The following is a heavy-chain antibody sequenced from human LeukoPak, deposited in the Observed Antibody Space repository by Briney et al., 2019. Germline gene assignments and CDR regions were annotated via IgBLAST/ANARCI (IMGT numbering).Heavy chain of an antibody. CDR3: ARVTGYRIEDYFDY. CDR2: IYYSGIT. J-gene: IGHJ4*02. D-gene: IGHD6-13*01. V-gene: IGHV4-39*07. CDR1: GGSISSSSYY. Sequence: SETLSLTCTVSGGSISSSSYYWGWIRQPPGKGLEWIGSIYYSGITYYNPSLKSRVTISVETSKNEFSLKLRSVTAADTAVYYCARVTGYRIEDYFDYWGQGTLVTVSS.